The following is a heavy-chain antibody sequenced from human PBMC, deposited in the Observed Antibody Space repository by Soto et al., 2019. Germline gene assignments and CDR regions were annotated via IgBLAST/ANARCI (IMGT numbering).Heavy chain of an antibody. D-gene: IGHD3-3*01. CDR2: MYYSGST. CDR1: GGSISSTSYY. Sequence: SETLSLTCTVSGGSISSTSYYWGWIRQPPGKGLEWIGSMYYSGSTNYNPSLKNADTMSVDTSKNQFSLKLSSVPAADTAVYYCARSSSSAFGFLEWVDPLGYWGQGTLVTVSS. J-gene: IGHJ4*02. V-gene: IGHV4-39*01. CDR3: ARSSSSAFGFLEWVDPLGY.